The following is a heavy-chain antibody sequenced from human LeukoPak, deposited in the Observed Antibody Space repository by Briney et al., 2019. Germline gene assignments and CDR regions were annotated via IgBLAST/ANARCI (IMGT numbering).Heavy chain of an antibody. CDR3: ARGGAQYYYDSSGYYYVSDAYDY. CDR1: GGSFSGYY. J-gene: IGHJ4*02. Sequence: SETLSLTCAVYGGSFSGYYWSWIRQPPGKGLEWIGEINHSGSTNYNPSLKSRVTISVDTSENQFSLKLSSVTAADTAVYYCARGGAQYYYDSSGYYYVSDAYDYWGQGTLVTVSS. CDR2: INHSGST. V-gene: IGHV4-34*01. D-gene: IGHD3-22*01.